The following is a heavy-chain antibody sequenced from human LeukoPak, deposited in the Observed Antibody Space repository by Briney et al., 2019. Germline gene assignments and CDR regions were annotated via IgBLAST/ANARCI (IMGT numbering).Heavy chain of an antibody. J-gene: IGHJ6*02. Sequence: GASVKVSCKASGYTFTSYGISWVRQAPGQGLEWMGWISAYNGNTNYAQKLQGRVTMTTDTSTSTAYMELRSLRSDDTAVYYCARAIGIYGDYPDYYYYGMDVWGQGTTVTVSS. CDR3: ARAIGIYGDYPDYYYYGMDV. CDR2: ISAYNGNT. D-gene: IGHD4-17*01. V-gene: IGHV1-18*01. CDR1: GYTFTSYG.